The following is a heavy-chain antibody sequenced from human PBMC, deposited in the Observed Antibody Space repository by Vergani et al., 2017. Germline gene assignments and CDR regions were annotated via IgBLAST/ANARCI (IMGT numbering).Heavy chain of an antibody. D-gene: IGHD6-13*01. Sequence: QVQLVESGGGVVQPGGSLRLSCIASGFTFRIYGMHWVRQAPGKGLEWVAFIRYDGTKRFYGDSVKGRFTISRDNSQTTVFLQMNSLRADDSAVYYCARDLAAAGKSYYYYGMDVWGQGTTVTVSS. V-gene: IGHV3-30*02. CDR1: GFTFRIYG. CDR3: ARDLAAAGKSYYYYGMDV. CDR2: IRYDGTKR. J-gene: IGHJ6*02.